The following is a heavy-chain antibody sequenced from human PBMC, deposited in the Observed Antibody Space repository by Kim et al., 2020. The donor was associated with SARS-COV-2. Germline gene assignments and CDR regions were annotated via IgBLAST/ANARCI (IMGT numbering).Heavy chain of an antibody. Sequence: ADSVKGRFTISRDNSKITMYLQMNSLRAEDTAVYYCAKREEMLTVKALDYWGQGTLVTVSS. CDR3: AKREEMLTVKALDY. J-gene: IGHJ4*02. V-gene: IGHV3-23*01. D-gene: IGHD3-16*01.